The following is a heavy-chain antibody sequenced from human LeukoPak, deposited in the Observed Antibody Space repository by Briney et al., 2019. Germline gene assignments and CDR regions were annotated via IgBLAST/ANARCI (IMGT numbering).Heavy chain of an antibody. CDR2: TSNGNTE. D-gene: IGHD2-2*01. CDR1: GFTFSGYG. J-gene: IGHJ4*01. CDR3: ARDYGYCRGSTCYASFDY. Sequence: GGFLRLSCAASGFTFSGYGINWVRLAPGKGLEWVSMTSNGNTEHYADSVKGRFTVSRDNARNSAYLQMNSLRDEDTAMYYCARDYGYCRGSTCYASFDYWGHGTLVTVSS. V-gene: IGHV3-48*02.